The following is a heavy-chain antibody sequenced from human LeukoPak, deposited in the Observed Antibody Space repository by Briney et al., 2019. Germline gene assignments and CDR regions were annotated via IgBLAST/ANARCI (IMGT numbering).Heavy chain of an antibody. CDR2: FDPEDGET. Sequence: GASVKVSRKVSGYTLTELSMHWVRQAPGKGLEWMGGFDPEDGETIYAQKFQGRVTMTEDTSTDTAYMELSSLRSEDTAVYYCATDTPKIVVVPAAYAFDIWGQGTMVTVSS. CDR1: GYTLTELS. D-gene: IGHD2-2*01. J-gene: IGHJ3*02. V-gene: IGHV1-24*01. CDR3: ATDTPKIVVVPAAYAFDI.